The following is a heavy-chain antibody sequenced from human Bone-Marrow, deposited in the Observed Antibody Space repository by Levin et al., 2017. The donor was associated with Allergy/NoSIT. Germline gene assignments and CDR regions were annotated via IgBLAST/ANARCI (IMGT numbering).Heavy chain of an antibody. CDR2: INPNSDGT. D-gene: IGHD2-21*01. V-gene: IGHV1-2*02. CDR1: GYTFTHYY. J-gene: IGHJ6*02. Sequence: GESLKISCKASGYTFTHYYIHWVRQAPGQDLEWMGWINPNSDGTKYPQKFQGRVTMTTDTSIDTAYMDLSRLTSEDPAVYYCARRLGGAGDYHYGLDVWGQGTAVTVSS. CDR3: ARRLGGAGDYHYGLDV.